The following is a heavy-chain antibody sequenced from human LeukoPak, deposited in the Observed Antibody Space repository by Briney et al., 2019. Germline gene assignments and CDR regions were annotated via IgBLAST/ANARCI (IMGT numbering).Heavy chain of an antibody. CDR2: MNHSGSA. D-gene: IGHD3-10*01. Sequence: PGGSLRLSCAASGFTFSGYAMSWVRQAPGKGLEWIGEMNHSGSANYNPSLKSRVTISVDTSKNQCSLRLSSVTAADTAVYYCARRGGVRRYPGHRAPNWFDPWGQGTLVTVSS. CDR1: GFTFSGYA. CDR3: ARRGGVRRYPGHRAPNWFDP. V-gene: IGHV4-34*01. J-gene: IGHJ5*02.